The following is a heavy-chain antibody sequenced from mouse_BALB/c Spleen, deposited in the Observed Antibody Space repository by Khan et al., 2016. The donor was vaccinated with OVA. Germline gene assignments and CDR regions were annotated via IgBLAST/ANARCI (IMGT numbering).Heavy chain of an antibody. CDR2: INSNGRST. Sequence: VALLASGGCLLQPGGSLKLSCAASGFTFSRSGMSLVRPTPDKRLELVATINSNGRSTYSPDSVKGRFTISRDNAKNTLYLQMSSLKSEDTAMYYCARMARTINWGQGTTLTVSS. J-gene: IGHJ2*01. CDR1: GFTFSRSG. V-gene: IGHV5-6-3*01. CDR3: ARMARTIN.